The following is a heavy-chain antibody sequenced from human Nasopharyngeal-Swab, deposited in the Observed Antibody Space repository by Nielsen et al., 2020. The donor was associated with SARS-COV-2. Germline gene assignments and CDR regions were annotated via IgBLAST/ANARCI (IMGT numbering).Heavy chain of an antibody. J-gene: IGHJ6*02. CDR1: GFTVSSNY. Sequence: GGSLRLSCAASGFTVSSNYMSWVRQAPGKGLEWVSVIYSGGSTYYADSVKGRFTISRDNSKNTPYLQMNSLRAEDTAVYYCARVAAGGFDWYSRYYGMDVWGQGTTVTVSS. CDR2: IYSGGST. D-gene: IGHD3-9*01. CDR3: ARVAAGGFDWYSRYYGMDV. V-gene: IGHV3-53*01.